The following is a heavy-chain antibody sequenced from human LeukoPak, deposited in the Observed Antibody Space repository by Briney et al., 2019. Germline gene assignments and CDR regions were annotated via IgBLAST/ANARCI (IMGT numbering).Heavy chain of an antibody. CDR1: GGSFSGYY. V-gene: IGHV4-34*01. J-gene: IGHJ6*03. D-gene: IGHD4-17*01. CDR2: INHSGST. CDR3: ARLERYGDYPSRYYYYYMDV. Sequence: PSETLSLTCAVYGGSFSGYYWSWIRQPPGKGLEWIGGINHSGSTNYNPSLKSRVTISVDTSKNQFYLKLSSVTAADTAVYYCARLERYGDYPSRYYYYYMDVWGKGTTVTISS.